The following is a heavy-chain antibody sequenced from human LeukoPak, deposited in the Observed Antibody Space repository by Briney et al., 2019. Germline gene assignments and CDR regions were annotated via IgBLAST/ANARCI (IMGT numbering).Heavy chain of an antibody. CDR2: IIPIFGTA. J-gene: IGHJ4*02. V-gene: IGHV1-69*05. D-gene: IGHD3-3*01. CDR3: ARDIRPRVESFDY. CDR1: GGTFSSYA. Sequence: SVKVSCKASGGTFSSYAISWVRQAPGQGLEWMGGIIPIFGTANYAQKFQGRVTITTDESTSTAYMELSSLRSEDTAVYYCARDIRPRVESFDYWGQGTLVTVSS.